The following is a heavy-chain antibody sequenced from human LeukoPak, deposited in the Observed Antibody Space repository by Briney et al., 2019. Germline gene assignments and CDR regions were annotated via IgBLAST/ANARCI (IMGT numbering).Heavy chain of an antibody. J-gene: IGHJ4*02. D-gene: IGHD3-10*01. CDR2: ISTSGRTI. CDR3: ARDGEYTGNDLDY. V-gene: IGHV3-48*03. CDR1: GFSFSSYE. Sequence: PGGSLRLSCVASGFSFSSYEMNWVRQAPGKGLEWVSFISTSGRTIYYADSVKGRFTISRDNAKNSLWLQMNSLRAEDTAVYYCARDGEYTGNDLDYWGQGTLVTVSS.